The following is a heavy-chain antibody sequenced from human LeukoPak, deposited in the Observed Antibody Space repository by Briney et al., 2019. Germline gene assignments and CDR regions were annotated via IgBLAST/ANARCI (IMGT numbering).Heavy chain of an antibody. Sequence: GGSLRLSCAASGFTFRTTRMTWVRQAPGKGPEYITTINSRGDSINYADSVKGRFTVSRDNSKNLLYLQMNSLRVEDTGVYYCAWLYYYYMEVWGKGTTVT. J-gene: IGHJ6*03. D-gene: IGHD5-12*01. CDR1: GFTFRTTR. CDR2: INSRGDSI. CDR3: AWLYYYYMEV. V-gene: IGHV3-21*01.